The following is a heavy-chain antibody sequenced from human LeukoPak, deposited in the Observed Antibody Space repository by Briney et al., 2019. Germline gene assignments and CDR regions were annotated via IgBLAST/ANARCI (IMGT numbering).Heavy chain of an antibody. J-gene: IGHJ4*02. Sequence: SETLSLTCTVSGGSISSYYWSWIRQPAGKKLEWIGRIYTSGSTNYNPSLKSRVTMSVDTSKNQFSLKLSSVTAADTAVYYCARGIPPYYDILTGYYTHDYWGQGTLVTVSS. D-gene: IGHD3-9*01. CDR1: GGSISSYY. V-gene: IGHV4-4*07. CDR3: ARGIPPYYDILTGYYTHDY. CDR2: IYTSGST.